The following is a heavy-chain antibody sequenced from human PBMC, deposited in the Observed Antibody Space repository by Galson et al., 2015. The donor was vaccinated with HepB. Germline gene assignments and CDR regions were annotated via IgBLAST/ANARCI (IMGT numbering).Heavy chain of an antibody. CDR3: ARSSGSYLVFFRH. Sequence: SLRLSCAASGFPFSTYNMNWVRQAPGQGLEWVSSIETSSSYITYADSVKGRFTISRDNAKNSVYLEMNTLRGEDTAVYFCARSSGSYLVFFRHWGQGTLVSVSS. D-gene: IGHD3-10*01. V-gene: IGHV3-21*01. J-gene: IGHJ1*01. CDR1: GFPFSTYN. CDR2: IETSSSYI.